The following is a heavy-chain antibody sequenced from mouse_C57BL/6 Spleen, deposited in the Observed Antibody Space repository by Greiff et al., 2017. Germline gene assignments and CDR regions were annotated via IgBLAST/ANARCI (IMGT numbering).Heavy chain of an antibody. CDR1: GFSLTSYG. J-gene: IGHJ4*01. V-gene: IGHV2-2*01. CDR3: ARGFITTVVAHYYAMDY. D-gene: IGHD1-1*01. CDR2: IWSGGST. Sequence: QVHVKQSGPGLVQPSQSLSITCTVSGFSLTSYGVHWVRQSPGKGLEWLGVIWSGGSTDYNAAFISRLSISKDNSKSQVFFKMNSLQADDTAIYYCARGFITTVVAHYYAMDYWGQGTSVTVSS.